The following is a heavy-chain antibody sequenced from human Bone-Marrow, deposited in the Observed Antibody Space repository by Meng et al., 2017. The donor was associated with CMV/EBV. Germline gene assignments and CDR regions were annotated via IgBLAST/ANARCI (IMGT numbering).Heavy chain of an antibody. Sequence: SETLSLTCTVSGGSISSYYWSWIRQPPGKGLEWIGYIYYSGSTNYNPSLKSRVTISVDTSKNQFSLKLSSVTAADTAVYYCARGGNGDSYDYWGQATLVTVSS. D-gene: IGHD1-1*01. CDR3: ARGGNGDSYDY. V-gene: IGHV4-59*01. CDR1: GGSISSYY. J-gene: IGHJ4*02. CDR2: IYYSGST.